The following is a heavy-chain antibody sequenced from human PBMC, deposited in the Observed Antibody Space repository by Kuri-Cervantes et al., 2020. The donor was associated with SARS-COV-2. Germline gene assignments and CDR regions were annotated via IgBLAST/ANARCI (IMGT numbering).Heavy chain of an antibody. J-gene: IGHJ4*02. CDR2: IWYDGSKR. CDR3: VRDSGGGDCYSGGDY. V-gene: IGHV3-33*08. CDR1: GITFSNHG. D-gene: IGHD2-21*02. Sequence: GGSLRLSCAASGITFSNHGMSWVRQAPGKGLEWVALIWYDGSKRHYANSVRGRFTISRDQSKNTLFLQMNSLRAEDTAVYYCVRDSGGGDCYSGGDYWGQGTLVTVSS.